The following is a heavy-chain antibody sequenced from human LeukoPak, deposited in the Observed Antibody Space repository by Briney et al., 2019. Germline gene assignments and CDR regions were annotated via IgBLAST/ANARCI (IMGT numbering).Heavy chain of an antibody. CDR1: GGSISSYY. J-gene: IGHJ3*02. CDR3: ARTPTIWFGELGDAFDI. Sequence: PSETLSLTCTVSGGSISSYYWSWIRQPAGKGLEWIGRICTSGSTNYNPSLKSRVTMSVDTSKNQFSLKLSSVTAADTAVYYCARTPTIWFGELGDAFDIWGQGTMVTVSS. V-gene: IGHV4-4*07. CDR2: ICTSGST. D-gene: IGHD3-10*01.